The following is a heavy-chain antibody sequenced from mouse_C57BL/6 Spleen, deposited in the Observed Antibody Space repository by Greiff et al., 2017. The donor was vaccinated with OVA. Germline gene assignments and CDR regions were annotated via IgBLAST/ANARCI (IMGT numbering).Heavy chain of an antibody. CDR3: ARRGYGNYDYAMDY. J-gene: IGHJ4*01. D-gene: IGHD2-1*01. V-gene: IGHV1-82*01. CDR1: GYAFSSSW. Sequence: QVQLQQSGPELVKPGASVKISCKASGYAFSSSWMNWVKQRPGKGLEWIGRIYPGDGDTNYNGKFKGKATLTADKSSSTAYMQLSSLTSEDFAVYFCARRGYGNYDYAMDYWGQGTSVTVSS. CDR2: IYPGDGDT.